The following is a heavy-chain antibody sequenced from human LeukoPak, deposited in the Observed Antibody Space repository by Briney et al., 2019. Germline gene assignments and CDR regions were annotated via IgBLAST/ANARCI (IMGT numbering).Heavy chain of an antibody. CDR2: IYYSGST. J-gene: IGHJ4*02. D-gene: IGHD3-22*01. V-gene: IGHV4-39*01. Sequence: PSETLSLTCTVSGGSISSSSYYWGWIRQPPGKGLEWIGSIYYSGSTYYNPSLESRVTISVDTSKNQFSLKLSSVTAADTAVYYCASLTYYYDSSGYYPEPHFDYWGQGTLVTVSS. CDR3: ASLTYYYDSSGYYPEPHFDY. CDR1: GGSISSSSYY.